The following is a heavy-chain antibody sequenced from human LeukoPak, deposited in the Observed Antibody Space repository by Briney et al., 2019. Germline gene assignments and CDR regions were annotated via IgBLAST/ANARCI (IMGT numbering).Heavy chain of an antibody. CDR3: ARGNYDFAYDP. D-gene: IGHD3-3*01. CDR1: GFILSDFD. J-gene: IGHJ5*02. V-gene: IGHV3-21*01. Sequence: GGSVRLSCAASGFILSDFDMNWLRQAPGKGLEGVSYFSTSGSYIQYADSVKGRFTISRDDAKNSLYLQLDSLTVEDTAVYCCARGNYDFAYDPWGQGTLVTVSS. CDR2: FSTSGSYI.